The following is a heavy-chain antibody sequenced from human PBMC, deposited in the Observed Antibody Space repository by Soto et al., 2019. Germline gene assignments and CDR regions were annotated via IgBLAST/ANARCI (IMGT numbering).Heavy chain of an antibody. V-gene: IGHV4-34*01. J-gene: IGHJ6*03. D-gene: IGHD2-2*01. CDR1: GGSFSGYY. CDR2: INHSGST. CDR3: ARVVVPAANVYYYYYYTDV. Sequence: SEALSLTCAVYGGSFSGYYWSWIRQPPGKGLEWIGEINHSGSTNYNPSLKSRVTISVDTSKNQFSLKLSSVTAADTAVYYCARVVVPAANVYYYYYYTDVWGKGTTVTVSS.